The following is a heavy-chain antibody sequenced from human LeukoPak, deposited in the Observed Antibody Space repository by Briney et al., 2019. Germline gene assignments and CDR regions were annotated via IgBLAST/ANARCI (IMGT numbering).Heavy chain of an antibody. D-gene: IGHD4-11*01. CDR1: GGSISSHY. V-gene: IGHV4-59*11. Sequence: PSETLSLTCTVSGGSISSHYWSWIRQPPGKGLEWIGYIYYSGSTNYNPSLKSRVTISVDTSKNQFSLKLSSVTAADTAVYYCARVRNLYNWFDPWGQGTLVTVSS. CDR2: IYYSGST. J-gene: IGHJ5*02. CDR3: ARVRNLYNWFDP.